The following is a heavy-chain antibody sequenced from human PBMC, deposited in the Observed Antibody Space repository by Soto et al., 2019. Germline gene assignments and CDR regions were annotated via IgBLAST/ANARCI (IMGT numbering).Heavy chain of an antibody. Sequence: SVKVSCKASGGTFSSYAISWVRQAPGQGLEWMGGIIPIFGTANYAQKFQGRVTITADKSTSTAYMELSSLRSEDTAVYYCAREVGATAYFDYWGQGTLVTVSS. J-gene: IGHJ4*02. CDR1: GGTFSSYA. D-gene: IGHD1-26*01. CDR3: AREVGATAYFDY. CDR2: IIPIFGTA. V-gene: IGHV1-69*06.